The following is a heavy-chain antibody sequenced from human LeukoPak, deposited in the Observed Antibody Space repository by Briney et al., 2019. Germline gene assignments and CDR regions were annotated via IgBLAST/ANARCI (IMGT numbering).Heavy chain of an antibody. CDR1: GFTFSSYA. Sequence: QPGRSLRLSCAASGFTFSSYAMHWVRQAPGKGLEWVAVISYDGSNKYYADSVKGRFTISRDNSKNTLYLQMNSLRAEDTAVYYCASDGYGSGNFDYWGQGTLVTVSS. D-gene: IGHD6-19*01. V-gene: IGHV3-30-3*01. CDR3: ASDGYGSGNFDY. CDR2: ISYDGSNK. J-gene: IGHJ4*02.